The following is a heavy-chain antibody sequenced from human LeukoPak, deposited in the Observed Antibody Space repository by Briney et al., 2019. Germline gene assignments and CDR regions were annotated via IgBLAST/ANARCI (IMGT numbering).Heavy chain of an antibody. CDR2: ISTSGTII. CDR3: ARDSGHLDTAMAHDY. Sequence: SGGSLRLSCAASGFNFSSYEMNWVRQAPGKGLEWVSYISTSGTIIYYADSVKGRFTISRDNAKNSLYLQMNSLRAEDTAVYYCARDSGHLDTAMAHDYWGQGTLVTVSS. CDR1: GFNFSSYE. J-gene: IGHJ4*02. V-gene: IGHV3-48*03. D-gene: IGHD5-18*01.